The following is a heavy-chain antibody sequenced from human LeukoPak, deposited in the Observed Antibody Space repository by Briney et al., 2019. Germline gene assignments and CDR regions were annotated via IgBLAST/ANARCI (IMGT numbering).Heavy chain of an antibody. CDR2: IIPIFGTA. J-gene: IGHJ6*03. CDR3: ARGLYYDSSGYYPYYYYYYMDV. CDR1: GGTFSSYA. D-gene: IGHD3-22*01. V-gene: IGHV1-69*05. Sequence: ASVKVSCKASGGTFSSYAISWVRQAPGQGLEWMGGIIPIFGTANYAQKFQGRVTITTDESTSTAYMELSSLRSEDTAVYYCARGLYYDSSGYYPYYYYYYMDVWGKGTTVTVS.